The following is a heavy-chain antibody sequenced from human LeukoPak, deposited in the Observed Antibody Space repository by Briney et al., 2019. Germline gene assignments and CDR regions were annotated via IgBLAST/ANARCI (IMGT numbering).Heavy chain of an antibody. CDR2: INHSGST. J-gene: IGHJ4*02. CDR1: GGSFSGYY. Sequence: SETLSLTCAVYGGSFSGYYWSWTRQPPGKGLEWIGEINHSGSTNYNPSLKSRVTISVDTSKNQFSLKLSSVTAADTAVYYCARAEDSGSYLVFDYWGQGTLVTVSS. V-gene: IGHV4-34*01. D-gene: IGHD1-26*01. CDR3: ARAEDSGSYLVFDY.